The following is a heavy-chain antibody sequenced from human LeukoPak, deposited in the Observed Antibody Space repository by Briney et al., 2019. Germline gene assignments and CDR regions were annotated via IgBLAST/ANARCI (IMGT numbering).Heavy chain of an antibody. J-gene: IGHJ6*02. V-gene: IGHV5-51*01. D-gene: IGHD2-2*01. Sequence: GESLKMSCKGSGYSFTSYWIGWVRQMPGKGLEWMGIIYPGDSDTRYSPSFQGQVTISADKSISTAYLQWSSLKASDTAMYYCARQGCSSTSCYFYYYGMDVWGQGATVTVSS. CDR1: GYSFTSYW. CDR2: IYPGDSDT. CDR3: ARQGCSSTSCYFYYYGMDV.